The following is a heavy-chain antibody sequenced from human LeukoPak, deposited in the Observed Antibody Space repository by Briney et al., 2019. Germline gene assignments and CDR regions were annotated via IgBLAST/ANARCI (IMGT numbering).Heavy chain of an antibody. CDR2: IDTSGGST. CDR1: GFTFSSYA. CDR3: ATDVGTVFFDN. J-gene: IGHJ4*02. Sequence: GGSLRLSCAASGFTFSSYAMAWARQTPGKGLEWVSTIDTSGGSTHYADSVKGRFTISRDNSKNTMYLQMNSLRVEDTAIYYCATDVGTVFFDNWGQGTVVTVSS. D-gene: IGHD3/OR15-3a*01. V-gene: IGHV3-23*01.